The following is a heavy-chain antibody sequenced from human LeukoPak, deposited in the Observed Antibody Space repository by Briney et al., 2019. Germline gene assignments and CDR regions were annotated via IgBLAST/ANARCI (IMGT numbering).Heavy chain of an antibody. D-gene: IGHD4-17*01. CDR3: ARAGEAVTTNWFDP. CDR1: GGTFSSYA. V-gene: IGHV1-69*04. CDR2: IIPILGIA. J-gene: IGHJ5*02. Sequence: SVKVSCKASGGTFSSYAISWVRQAPGQGLEWMGRIIPILGIANYAQKFQGRVTITADKSTSTAYMELSSLRSEDTAVYYCARAGEAVTTNWFDPWGQGTLVTISS.